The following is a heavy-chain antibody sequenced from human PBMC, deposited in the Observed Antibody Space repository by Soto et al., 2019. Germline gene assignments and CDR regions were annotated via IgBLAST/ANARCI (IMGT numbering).Heavy chain of an antibody. CDR1: GFTFSSYA. Sequence: GGSLRLSCAASGFTFSSYAMSWVRQAPGKGLEWVSAISGSGGSTYYADSVKGRFTISRDNSKNTLYLQMNSLRAEDTAVYYCAKVGYYYDSSGYYLYYFDYWGQGTLVTASS. CDR3: AKVGYYYDSSGYYLYYFDY. V-gene: IGHV3-23*01. J-gene: IGHJ4*02. D-gene: IGHD3-22*01. CDR2: ISGSGGST.